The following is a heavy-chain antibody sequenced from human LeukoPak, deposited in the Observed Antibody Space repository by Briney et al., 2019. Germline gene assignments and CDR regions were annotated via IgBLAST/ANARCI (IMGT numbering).Heavy chain of an antibody. D-gene: IGHD3-10*01. CDR3: ATEGGSGSYYGDDAFDM. Sequence: GGSLRLSCEASGFSFSNTWMSWVRQAPGKGLEWVGRVKSKAGDGTTDYAAPVQGRFTISRDDSKNTLSLQMNSQKTEDTAVYYCATEGGSGSYYGDDAFDMWGQGTMVTVSS. V-gene: IGHV3-15*01. J-gene: IGHJ3*02. CDR1: GFSFSNTW. CDR2: VKSKAGDGTT.